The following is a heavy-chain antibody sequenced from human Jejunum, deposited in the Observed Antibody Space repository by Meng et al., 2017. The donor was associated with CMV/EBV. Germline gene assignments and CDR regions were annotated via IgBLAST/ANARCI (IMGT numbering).Heavy chain of an antibody. CDR3: EREAWTPRSGRLSYFDY. J-gene: IGHJ4*01. D-gene: IGHD3/OR15-3a*01. CDR2: IAPFSGLT. Sequence: WLRQAPGQGLEWMGGIAPFSGLTDYTQNFQSIQGGQPRLTITTTESKTTVYMELTSLRSGNTAVYVCEREAWTPRSGRLSYFDYWGHGTLVTVSS. V-gene: IGHV1-69*05.